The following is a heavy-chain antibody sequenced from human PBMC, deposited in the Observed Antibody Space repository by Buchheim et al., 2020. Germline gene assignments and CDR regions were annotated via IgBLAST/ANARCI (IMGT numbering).Heavy chain of an antibody. V-gene: IGHV4-34*01. CDR1: GGSFSGYY. CDR3: ARGPPLWFGELLVYYYGMDV. Sequence: QVQLQQWGAGLLKPSETLSLTCAVYGGSFSGYYWSWIRQPPGKGLEWIGEINHSGSTNYNPPLKSRVTISVDTSKNQFSLKLSSVTAADTAVYYCARGPPLWFGELLVYYYGMDVWGQGTT. D-gene: IGHD3-10*01. J-gene: IGHJ6*02. CDR2: INHSGST.